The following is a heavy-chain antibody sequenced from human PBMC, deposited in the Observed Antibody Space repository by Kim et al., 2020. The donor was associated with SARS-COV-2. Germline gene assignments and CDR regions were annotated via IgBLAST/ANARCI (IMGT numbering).Heavy chain of an antibody. V-gene: IGHV3-74*01. D-gene: IGHD4-17*01. J-gene: IGHJ4*02. CDR3: ARGTTVTTGPY. CDR2: IKSDGSST. Sequence: GGSLRLSCAASGFTFSDYWMHWVRQAPGKGLVWVSRIKSDGSSTSYADSVTGRFTISRDNAKNTLYLQMNSLRAEDTAVYYCARGTTVTTGPYWGQGTLVTVSS. CDR1: GFTFSDYW.